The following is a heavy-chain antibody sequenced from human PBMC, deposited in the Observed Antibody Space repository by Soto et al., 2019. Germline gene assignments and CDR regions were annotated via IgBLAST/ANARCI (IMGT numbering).Heavy chain of an antibody. J-gene: IGHJ4*02. CDR2: VYWDDDN. Sequence: QITLKESGPTLVKPTQTLTLTCTFSGFSLTSPAVGVNWIRQPPGKALEWLALVYWDDDNHYSPSLKSRLTITKDTSKNQVVLTMTNMDPVDTATYYCAHGSGWLSDYWGQGIPVTVSS. D-gene: IGHD6-19*01. CDR1: GFSLTSPAVG. V-gene: IGHV2-5*02. CDR3: AHGSGWLSDY.